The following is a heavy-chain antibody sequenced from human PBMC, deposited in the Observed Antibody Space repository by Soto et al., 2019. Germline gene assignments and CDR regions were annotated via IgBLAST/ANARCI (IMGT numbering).Heavy chain of an antibody. CDR1: GYTFTSYG. Sequence: ASVKVSCKASGYTFTSYGISWVRQAPGQGLEWMGWISAYNGNTNYAQKLQGRVTMTTDTSTSTAYMELRSLRSDDTAVYYCARDQGSYFPTGVYYYYYGMDAWGQGTTVTVSS. CDR2: ISAYNGNT. CDR3: ARDQGSYFPTGVYYYYYGMDA. V-gene: IGHV1-18*01. D-gene: IGHD1-26*01. J-gene: IGHJ6*02.